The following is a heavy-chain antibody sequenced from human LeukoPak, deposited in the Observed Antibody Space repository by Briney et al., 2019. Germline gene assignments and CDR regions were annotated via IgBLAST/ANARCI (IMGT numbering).Heavy chain of an antibody. J-gene: IGHJ4*02. CDR1: GYTFTSYD. CDR2: MNPNSGNT. D-gene: IGHD3-10*01. Sequence: GASVKVSCKASGYTFTSYDINWVRQATGQGLEWMGWMNPNSGNTGYAQKFQGRVTITRNTSISTAYMELSSLRSEDTAVYYCASVGLGEASFDYWGQGTLVTVSS. V-gene: IGHV1-8*03. CDR3: ASVGLGEASFDY.